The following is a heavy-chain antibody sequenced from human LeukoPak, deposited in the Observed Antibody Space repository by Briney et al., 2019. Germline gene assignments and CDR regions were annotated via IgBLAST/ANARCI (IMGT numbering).Heavy chain of an antibody. CDR2: ISSSSSYI. CDR3: ARERDYGDYVGAFDI. Sequence: GGSLRLSCAASGFTSSSFSMNWARRPPGRGRGGASSISSSSSYIYYADSVKGRFTISRDNAKNSLYLQMNSLRAEDTAVYYCARERDYGDYVGAFDIWGQGTMVTVSS. CDR1: GFTSSSFS. V-gene: IGHV3-21*01. J-gene: IGHJ3*02. D-gene: IGHD4-17*01.